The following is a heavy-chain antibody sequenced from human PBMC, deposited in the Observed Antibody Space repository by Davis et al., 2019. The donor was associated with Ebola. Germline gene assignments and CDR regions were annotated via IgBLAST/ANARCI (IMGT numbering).Heavy chain of an antibody. CDR3: ARHDSYYYSGMDV. CDR2: IYPGDSDT. CDR1: GYSFTSSW. Sequence: GESLKISCKGSGYSFTSSWIGWVRQMPGKSLEWMGIIYPGDSDTRYSPSFQGQVTISADKSISTAYLQWSSLKASDTARYYCARHDSYYYSGMDVWGQGTTVTVSS. J-gene: IGHJ6*02. V-gene: IGHV5-51*01.